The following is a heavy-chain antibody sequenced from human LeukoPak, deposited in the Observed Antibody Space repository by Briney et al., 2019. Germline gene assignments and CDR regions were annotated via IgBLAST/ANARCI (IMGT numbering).Heavy chain of an antibody. V-gene: IGHV3-30*04. J-gene: IGHJ4*02. Sequence: PGGSLRLSCAASGFTFSSYAMHWVRQAPGNGLEGVAVISYDGSNKYYADSVKGRFTISRDNSKNTLYLQMNSLRAEDTAVYYCARDGYDSSGYLDYWGQGTLVTVSS. CDR2: ISYDGSNK. D-gene: IGHD3-22*01. CDR1: GFTFSSYA. CDR3: ARDGYDSSGYLDY.